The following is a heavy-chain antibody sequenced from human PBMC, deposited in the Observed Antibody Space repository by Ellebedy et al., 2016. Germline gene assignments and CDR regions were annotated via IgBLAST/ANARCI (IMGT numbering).Heavy chain of an antibody. CDR2: IKRDGSET. CDR1: EFTFSSYW. Sequence: GESLKISXAAAEFTFSSYWMNWVRQAPGKGLEWVASIKRDGSETHYVDSVKGRFTISKDNSKTTLYLQMNSLRAEDTAVYYCAKDLGGYFDPIDYWGQGTLVTVSS. J-gene: IGHJ4*02. CDR3: AKDLGGYFDPIDY. D-gene: IGHD3-9*01. V-gene: IGHV3-7*03.